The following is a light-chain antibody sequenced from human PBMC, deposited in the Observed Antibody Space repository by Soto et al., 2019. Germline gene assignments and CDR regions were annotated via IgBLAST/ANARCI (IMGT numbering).Light chain of an antibody. CDR3: QVRDNWPT. CDR2: DAS. J-gene: IGKJ2*01. V-gene: IGKV3-11*01. CDR1: QSVSNY. Sequence: EIVLTQSPVTLSLSPGDRATLSCRTSQSVSNYLAWYQQKPGQAPRLLIYDASKRATGIPARFSGSGSGTDFTLTISGLGTEDFAVYFCQVRDNWPTFGQGTKLEI.